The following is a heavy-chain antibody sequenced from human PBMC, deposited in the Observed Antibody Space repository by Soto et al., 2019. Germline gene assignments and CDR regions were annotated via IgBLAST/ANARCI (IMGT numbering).Heavy chain of an antibody. J-gene: IGHJ4*02. Sequence: KTSETLSLTCTVSGGSISSGDYYWSWIRQPPGKGLEWIGYIYYSGSTYYNPSLKSRVTISVDTSKNQFSLKLSSVTAADTAVYYCASLSMQLASDLDYWGQGTLVTVSS. CDR3: ASLSMQLASDLDY. V-gene: IGHV4-30-4*01. CDR2: IYYSGST. CDR1: GGSISSGDYY. D-gene: IGHD6-13*01.